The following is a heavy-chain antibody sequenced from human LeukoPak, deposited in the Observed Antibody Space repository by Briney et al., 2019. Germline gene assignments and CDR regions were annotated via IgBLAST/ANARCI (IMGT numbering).Heavy chain of an antibody. Sequence: SGGSLRLSCAASGFTFSSYAMSWVRQAPGKGLEWVSAISGSGGSTYYADSVKGRFTISRDNSKNTLYLQMNSLRAEDTAVYYCAKGGVVYDSSGYYDYWGQGTLVTVSS. CDR2: ISGSGGST. J-gene: IGHJ4*02. V-gene: IGHV3-23*01. D-gene: IGHD3-22*01. CDR3: AKGGVVYDSSGYYDY. CDR1: GFTFSSYA.